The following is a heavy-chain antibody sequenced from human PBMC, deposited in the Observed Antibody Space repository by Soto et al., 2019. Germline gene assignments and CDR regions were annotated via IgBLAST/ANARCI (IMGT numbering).Heavy chain of an antibody. J-gene: IGHJ6*02. D-gene: IGHD3-22*01. CDR1: GGTFSSYA. CDR3: ARNNRITMIVVVMGRDYYYYGMDV. CDR2: IIPIFGTA. Sequence: GASVKVSCKAFGGTFSSYAISWVRQAPGQGLEWMGGIIPIFGTANYAQKFQGRVTITADESTSTAYMELSSLRSEDTAVYYCARNNRITMIVVVMGRDYYYYGMDVWGQGTTVTVSS. V-gene: IGHV1-69*13.